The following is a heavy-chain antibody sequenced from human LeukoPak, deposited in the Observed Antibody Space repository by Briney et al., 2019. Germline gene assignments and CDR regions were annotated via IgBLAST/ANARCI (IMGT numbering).Heavy chain of an antibody. CDR2: IYSGGTT. CDR3: ARGYQLPGGSPWYYYYMDV. CDR1: GFTVSSNY. J-gene: IGHJ6*03. Sequence: GGSLRLSCVVSGFTVSSNYMSWVRQAPGKGLEWVSVIYSGGTTYYTDSVKGRFTISRDNSKNTLYLQMNSLRAEDTAVYFCARGYQLPGGSPWYYYYMDVWGKGTTVTVSS. D-gene: IGHD2-2*01. V-gene: IGHV3-53*01.